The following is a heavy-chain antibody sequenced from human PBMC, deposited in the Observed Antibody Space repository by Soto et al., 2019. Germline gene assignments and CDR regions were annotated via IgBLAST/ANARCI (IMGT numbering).Heavy chain of an antibody. CDR3: AKAQTPYYYDSSGSFVY. Sequence: GGSLRLSCAASGFTFTAYAMSWVRQAPGKGLEWLSTISASGETTYHADSVKGRFTFSRDNSKITLYLQMNSLRAEDTAVYYCAKAQTPYYYDSSGSFVYWGQGTLVTVS. D-gene: IGHD3-22*01. CDR1: GFTFTAYA. J-gene: IGHJ4*02. V-gene: IGHV3-23*01. CDR2: ISASGETT.